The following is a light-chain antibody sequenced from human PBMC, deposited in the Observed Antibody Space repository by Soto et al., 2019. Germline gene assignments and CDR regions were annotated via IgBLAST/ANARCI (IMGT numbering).Light chain of an antibody. CDR3: QQYGSSGT. CDR1: QSVSSY. V-gene: IGKV3-11*01. J-gene: IGKJ1*01. CDR2: DAS. Sequence: EIVLTQPPATLSLSPGERATLSCSASQSVSSYLAWYQQKPGQAPRLLIYDASNRATGIPARFSGSGSGTDFTLTISRLEPEDFAVYYCQQYGSSGTFGQGTKVDIK.